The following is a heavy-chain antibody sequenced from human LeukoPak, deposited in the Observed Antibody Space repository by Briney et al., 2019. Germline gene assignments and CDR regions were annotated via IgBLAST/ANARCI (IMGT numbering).Heavy chain of an antibody. D-gene: IGHD5-24*01. V-gene: IGHV3-74*01. J-gene: IGHJ4*02. CDR1: GFTFSGNW. CDR2: DGSGT. CDR3: ARARWYSCDY. Sequence: GGSLRLFCAVSGFTFSGNWMLWVRQAPGVGMEWVSSDGSGTGYTDSVKGRFTVSRDNARNTLYLQMNSLRAEATAVYYCARARWYSCDYWGQGTLVTVSS.